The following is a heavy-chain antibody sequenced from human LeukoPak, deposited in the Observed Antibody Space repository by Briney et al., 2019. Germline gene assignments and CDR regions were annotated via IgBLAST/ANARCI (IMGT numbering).Heavy chain of an antibody. CDR2: INHSGST. CDR1: GGSFSGYY. J-gene: IGHJ6*02. CDR3: ARELAYCGGDCYFGAPYYYYGMDV. Sequence: SETLSLTCAVYGGSFSGYYWSWIRQPPGKGLEWIGEINHSGSTNYNPSLKSRVTISVDTSKNQFSLKLSSVTAADTAVYYCARELAYCGGDCYFGAPYYYYGMDVWGQGTTVTASS. D-gene: IGHD2-21*02. V-gene: IGHV4-34*01.